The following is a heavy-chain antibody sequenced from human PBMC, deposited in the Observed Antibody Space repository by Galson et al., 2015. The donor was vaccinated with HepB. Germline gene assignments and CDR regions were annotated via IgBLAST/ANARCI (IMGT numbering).Heavy chain of an antibody. CDR1: GFTFSSYA. J-gene: IGHJ6*02. V-gene: IGHV3-23*01. CDR3: AKVAATAVTVYYYGMDE. D-gene: IGHD6-13*01. CDR2: ISSTSRST. Sequence: SLRLSCAASGFTFSSYAMSWVRQAPGKGLEWVSGISSTSRSTYYADSVKGRFTISRDNSKTTLFLQMNSLRADDTAVYYCAKVAATAVTVYYYGMDEWGQSTTATV.